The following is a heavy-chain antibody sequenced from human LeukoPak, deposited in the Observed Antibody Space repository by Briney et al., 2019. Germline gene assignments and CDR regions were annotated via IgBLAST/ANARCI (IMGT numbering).Heavy chain of an antibody. CDR3: ARAYYYMDV. V-gene: IGHV4-59*12. CDR2: MFYRGYT. Sequence: SETLSLTCTVSGDSMKTYYWGWIRQSPGKGLEWIAFMFYRGYTSSSPSLKSRVTMSVDTSKSQFSLKLSSVTAADTAVYYCARAYYYMDVWGKGTTVTVSS. CDR1: GDSMKTYY. J-gene: IGHJ6*03.